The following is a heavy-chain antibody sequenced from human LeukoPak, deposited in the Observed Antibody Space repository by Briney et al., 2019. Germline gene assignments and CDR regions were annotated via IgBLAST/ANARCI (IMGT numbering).Heavy chain of an antibody. V-gene: IGHV3-43D*04. J-gene: IGHJ4*02. CDR3: AKDEGVAAASFDY. Sequence: GGSLRLSCAASGFTFSSYAMHWVRQAPGKGLEWVSLISWDGGSTYYADSVKGRFTISRDNSKNSLYLQMNSLRAEDTALYYCAKDEGVAAASFDYWGQGTLVTVSS. CDR2: ISWDGGST. CDR1: GFTFSSYA. D-gene: IGHD6-13*01.